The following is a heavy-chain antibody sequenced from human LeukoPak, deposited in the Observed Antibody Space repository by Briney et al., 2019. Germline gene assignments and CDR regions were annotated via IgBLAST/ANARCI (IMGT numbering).Heavy chain of an antibody. D-gene: IGHD1-1*01. Sequence: GGSLRLSCAASGFTFSSYAMRWVRQAPGKGLEWVAVISYDGSNKYYADSVKGRFTISRDNSKNTLYLQMNSLRAEDTAVYYCARETTAGGFDYWGQGTLVTVSS. J-gene: IGHJ4*02. CDR2: ISYDGSNK. CDR3: ARETTAGGFDY. V-gene: IGHV3-30-3*01. CDR1: GFTFSSYA.